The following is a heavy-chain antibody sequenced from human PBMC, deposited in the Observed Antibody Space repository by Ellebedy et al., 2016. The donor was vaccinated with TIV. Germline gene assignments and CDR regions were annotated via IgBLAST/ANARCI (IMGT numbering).Heavy chain of an antibody. CDR2: IYSGGST. Sequence: GESLKISCAASGFTVSSSYMSWVRQTPGKGLEWVSVIYSGGSTYYAGAVKGRFSISRDNSKNTVYLQMNSLRAEDTAVYYCARDIVTPKDSYLDYWGQGTLVTVSS. V-gene: IGHV3-66*01. CDR3: ARDIVTPKDSYLDY. CDR1: GFTVSSSY. J-gene: IGHJ4*02. D-gene: IGHD1-26*01.